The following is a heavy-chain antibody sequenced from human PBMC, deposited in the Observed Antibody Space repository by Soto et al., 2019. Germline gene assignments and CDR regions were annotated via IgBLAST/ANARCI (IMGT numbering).Heavy chain of an antibody. J-gene: IGHJ4*02. CDR1: GYTFTGYG. Sequence: QVQLVQSEAEVKRPGASVKLSCKASGYTFTGYGITWVRQAPGQGLEWMGWINAFNGNTNTAQNFQGRVTMTMDKSTTTASMEVRSLRSDDTAVYFCASGAYNSGWYDYWGQGTLVSVSS. CDR3: ASGAYNSGWYDY. CDR2: INAFNGNT. D-gene: IGHD6-19*01. V-gene: IGHV1-18*01.